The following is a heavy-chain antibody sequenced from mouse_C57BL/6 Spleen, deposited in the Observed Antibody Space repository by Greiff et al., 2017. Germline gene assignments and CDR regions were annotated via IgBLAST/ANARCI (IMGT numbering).Heavy chain of an antibody. Sequence: EVQLVEPGGGLVKPGGSLKLSCAASGFTFSSYTMSWVRQTPEKRLEWVATISGGGGNTYYPDSVKGRFTISRDNAKNTLYLQMSSLRSEDTALYYCARLYYGYYFDYWGQGTTLTVSS. D-gene: IGHD1-1*01. CDR1: GFTFSSYT. CDR2: ISGGGGNT. V-gene: IGHV5-9*01. J-gene: IGHJ2*01. CDR3: ARLYYGYYFDY.